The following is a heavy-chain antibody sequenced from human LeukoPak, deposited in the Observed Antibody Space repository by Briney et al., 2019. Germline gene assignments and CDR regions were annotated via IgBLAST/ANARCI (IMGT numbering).Heavy chain of an antibody. Sequence: GGSLRLSCVASGFIFNKHAMSWVRQAPGKGLEWVSGLSGSGSSTDYADSVKGRFTVSRDNSKNTLFLQMNSLRAEDTAIYYCAKERDYGPADYWGQGTPVTVSS. CDR2: LSGSGSST. V-gene: IGHV3-23*01. D-gene: IGHD4/OR15-4a*01. J-gene: IGHJ4*02. CDR1: GFIFNKHA. CDR3: AKERDYGPADY.